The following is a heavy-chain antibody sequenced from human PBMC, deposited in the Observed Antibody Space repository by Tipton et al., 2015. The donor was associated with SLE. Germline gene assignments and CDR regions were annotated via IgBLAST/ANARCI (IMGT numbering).Heavy chain of an antibody. CDR2: INHSGST. CDR1: GGSFSGYY. Sequence: TLSLTCAVYGGSFSGYYWSWIRQPPGKGLEWIGEINHSGSTNYNPSLKSRVTISVDTSKNQFSLKLSSVTAADTAVYYCALLPPPAYYYDSSGYSPYFDYWGQGTLVTVSS. J-gene: IGHJ4*02. V-gene: IGHV4-34*01. D-gene: IGHD3-22*01. CDR3: ALLPPPAYYYDSSGYSPYFDY.